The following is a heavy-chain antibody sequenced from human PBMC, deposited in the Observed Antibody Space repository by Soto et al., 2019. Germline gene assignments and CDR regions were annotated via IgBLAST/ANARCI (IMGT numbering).Heavy chain of an antibody. J-gene: IGHJ4*02. V-gene: IGHV4-30-4*01. CDR3: ARDVAFAPLTHYFDY. CDR1: GGSISSGDYY. D-gene: IGHD3-16*01. Sequence: QVQLQESGPGLVKPSQTLSLTCTVSGGSISSGDYYWSWIRQPPGKGLEWIGYVYYSGSTYYNPSLKSRVTLTSDTSKTHFTLNPSSLTAADTAVYYCARDVAFAPLTHYFDYWGPGTLVTGSS. CDR2: VYYSGST.